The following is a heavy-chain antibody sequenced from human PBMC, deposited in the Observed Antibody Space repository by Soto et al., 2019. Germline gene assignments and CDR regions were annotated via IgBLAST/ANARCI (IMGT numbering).Heavy chain of an antibody. J-gene: IGHJ4*02. D-gene: IGHD2-15*01. Sequence: QVQLQQWGAGLLKPSETLSLTCAVYGGSFSGYYWSWIRQPPGKGLEWIGEINHSGSTNYNPSLKSRVTISVDTSKNQFSLKLSSVTAADTAVYYCARAAPRYCSGGSCCSGRDYWGQGTLVTVSS. CDR3: ARAAPRYCSGGSCCSGRDY. CDR2: INHSGST. V-gene: IGHV4-34*01. CDR1: GGSFSGYY.